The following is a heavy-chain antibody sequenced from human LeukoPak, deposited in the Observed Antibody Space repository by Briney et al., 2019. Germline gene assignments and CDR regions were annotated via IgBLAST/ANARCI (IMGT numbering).Heavy chain of an antibody. CDR2: ISSSGSTI. CDR1: GFTFSDYY. Sequence: GGSLRLSCAASGFTFSDYYMSWIRQAPGKGLDWVSYISSSGSTIYYADSVKGRFTISRDNAKNSLYLQMDSLRAEDTAVYYCARVRRDGYNLPDYWGQGTLVTVSS. J-gene: IGHJ4*02. D-gene: IGHD5-24*01. CDR3: ARVRRDGYNLPDY. V-gene: IGHV3-11*01.